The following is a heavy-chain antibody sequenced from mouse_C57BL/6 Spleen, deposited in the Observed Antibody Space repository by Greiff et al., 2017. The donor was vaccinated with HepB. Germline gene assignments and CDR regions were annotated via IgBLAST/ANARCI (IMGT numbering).Heavy chain of an antibody. J-gene: IGHJ2*01. Sequence: EVKLVESGGDLVKPGGSLKLSCAASGFTFSSYGMSWVRQTPDKRLEWVATISSGGSYTYYPDSVKGRFTISRDNAKNTLYLQMSSLKSEDTAMYYCASPYYYGSSLGYWGQGTTLTVSS. CDR1: GFTFSSYG. V-gene: IGHV5-6*01. D-gene: IGHD1-1*01. CDR3: ASPYYYGSSLGY. CDR2: ISSGGSYT.